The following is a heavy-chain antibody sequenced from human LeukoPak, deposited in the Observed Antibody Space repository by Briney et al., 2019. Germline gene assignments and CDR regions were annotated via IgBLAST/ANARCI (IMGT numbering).Heavy chain of an antibody. J-gene: IGHJ6*02. D-gene: IGHD4-11*01. V-gene: IGHV1-18*01. CDR2: ISAYNGNT. CDR1: GYTFTSYG. Sequence: ASVKVSCKASGYTFTSYGITWVRRAPGQGLEWMGWISAYNGNTKYAQKVQGRVTMTTHTSTSTAYMELRGLRSDDTAVYYCARDSSHTNYVLYYYGMDVWGQGTTVTVSS. CDR3: ARDSSHTNYVLYYYGMDV.